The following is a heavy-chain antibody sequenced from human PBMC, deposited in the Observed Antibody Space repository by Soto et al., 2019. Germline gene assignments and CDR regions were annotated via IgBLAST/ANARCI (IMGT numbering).Heavy chain of an antibody. CDR1: GFRFSDYY. V-gene: IGHV3-11*01. Sequence: QVQLVESGGGLVKPGGSLRLSCGASGFRFSDYYMSWIRQAPGKGLEWISSITTSGSNIYYADDVKGRFTTSRDNAKNSLYLEMHSLSAEDTAVYYCARGGRTRFDYWGQGTLVTVSS. CDR2: ITTSGSNI. CDR3: ARGGRTRFDY. D-gene: IGHD2-2*01. J-gene: IGHJ4*02.